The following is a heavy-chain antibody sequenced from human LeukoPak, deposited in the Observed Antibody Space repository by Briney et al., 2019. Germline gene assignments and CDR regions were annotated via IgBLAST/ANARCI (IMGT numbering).Heavy chain of an antibody. D-gene: IGHD5-24*01. CDR1: GGTSSSYA. CDR2: IIPIFGTA. CDR3: ARETTGATKRRDGYNYPWYFDY. Sequence: GASVKVSCKASGGTSSSYAISWVRQAPGQGLEWMGGIIPIFGTANYAQKFQGRVTITTDESTSTAYMELSSLRSEDTAVYYCARETTGATKRRDGYNYPWYFDYWGQGTLVTVSS. V-gene: IGHV1-69*05. J-gene: IGHJ4*02.